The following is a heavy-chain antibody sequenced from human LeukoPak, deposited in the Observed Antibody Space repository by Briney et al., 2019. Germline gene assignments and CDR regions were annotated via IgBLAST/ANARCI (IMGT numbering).Heavy chain of an antibody. Sequence: SETLSLTCAVYGGSFSGYYWSWIRQPPGKGLEWIGSIYYSGSTYYNPSLKSRVTISVDTSKNQFSLKLTSVTAADTAVYYCARGPSYWAFDIWGQGTMVTVSS. CDR2: IYYSGST. D-gene: IGHD2-8*02. V-gene: IGHV4-34*01. CDR1: GGSFSGYY. CDR3: ARGPSYWAFDI. J-gene: IGHJ3*02.